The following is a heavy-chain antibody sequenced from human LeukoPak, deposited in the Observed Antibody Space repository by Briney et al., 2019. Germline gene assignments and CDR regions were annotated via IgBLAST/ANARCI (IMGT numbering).Heavy chain of an antibody. Sequence: SETLSLTCTVSGGSISSYYWSWIRQPPGKRLEWIGHIYYSGSTNYNPSLKSRVTISVDTSKNQFSLKLSSVTAADTAVYYCAGRSSIWSGYQDTLYYFDSWGQGTLVTVSS. J-gene: IGHJ4*02. CDR1: GGSISSYY. CDR2: IYYSGST. CDR3: AGRSSIWSGYQDTLYYFDS. V-gene: IGHV4-59*01. D-gene: IGHD3-3*01.